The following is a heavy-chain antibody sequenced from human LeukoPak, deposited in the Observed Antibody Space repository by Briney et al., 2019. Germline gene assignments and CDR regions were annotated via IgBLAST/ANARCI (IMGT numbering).Heavy chain of an antibody. CDR1: GGSFSGYY. CDR3: ACIAAAGPYYFDY. D-gene: IGHD6-13*01. V-gene: IGHV4-34*01. CDR2: INHSGST. Sequence: SETLSLTCAVYGGSFSGYYWSWIRQPPGKGLEWIGEINHSGSTNYNPSLKSRVTISVDTSKNQFSLKLSSVTAADTAVYYRACIAAAGPYYFDYWGQGTLVTVSS. J-gene: IGHJ4*02.